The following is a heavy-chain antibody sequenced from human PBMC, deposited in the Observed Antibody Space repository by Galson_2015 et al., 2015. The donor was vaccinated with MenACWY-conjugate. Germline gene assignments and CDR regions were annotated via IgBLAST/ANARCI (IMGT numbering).Heavy chain of an antibody. Sequence: SLRLSCAASGFTIGRYWIHWVRQVPGKGPVWISCISVDATNTEFADSVKGRFALSRDNARNTVYLQMNSLTAEDTAVYYCARDGGGGTPFDRWGQGTLVTVSS. CDR2: ISVDATNT. V-gene: IGHV3-74*03. J-gene: IGHJ5*02. CDR1: GFTIGRYW. D-gene: IGHD1-26*01. CDR3: ARDGGGGTPFDR.